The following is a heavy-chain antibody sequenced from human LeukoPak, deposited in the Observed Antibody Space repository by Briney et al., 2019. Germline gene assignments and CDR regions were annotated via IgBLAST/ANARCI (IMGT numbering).Heavy chain of an antibody. J-gene: IGHJ5*02. Sequence: SQTLSLTCTVSGGSITSGGYYWSWIRQHPGKGLEWIGYIYYSGSTYYNPSLKSRVTISVDTSKNQFSLKLTSVTAADTAVYYCARYQSSTRSIDPWGQGTLVTVSS. CDR2: IYYSGST. V-gene: IGHV4-31*03. CDR3: ARYQSSTRSIDP. D-gene: IGHD2-2*01. CDR1: GGSITSGGYY.